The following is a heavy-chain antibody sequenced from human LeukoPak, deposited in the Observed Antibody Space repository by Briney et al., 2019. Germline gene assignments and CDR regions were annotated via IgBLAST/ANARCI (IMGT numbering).Heavy chain of an antibody. J-gene: IGHJ3*02. Sequence: GGTLRLSCAASGFIFSPSAMSWVRQAPGKGLEWVSAISGSGGSTYYADSVKGRFTISRDNSKNTLYLQMDSLRAEDTAVYYCAKGRRVGATNPRDAFDIWGQGTMVTVSS. V-gene: IGHV3-23*01. D-gene: IGHD1-26*01. CDR2: ISGSGGST. CDR1: GFIFSPSA. CDR3: AKGRRVGATNPRDAFDI.